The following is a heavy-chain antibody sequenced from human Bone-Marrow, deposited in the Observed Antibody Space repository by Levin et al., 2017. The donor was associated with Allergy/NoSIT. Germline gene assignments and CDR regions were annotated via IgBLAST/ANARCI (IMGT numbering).Heavy chain of an antibody. V-gene: IGHV3-74*01. CDR3: ARDRIDYGDYGQYWYFDL. Sequence: TGGSLRLSCAASGFTFSSYWMHWVRQAPGKGLVWVSRINSDGSSTSYADSVKGRFTISRDNAKNTLYLQMNSLRAEDTAVYYCARDRIDYGDYGQYWYFDLWGRGTLVTVSS. D-gene: IGHD4-17*01. CDR2: INSDGSST. J-gene: IGHJ2*01. CDR1: GFTFSSYW.